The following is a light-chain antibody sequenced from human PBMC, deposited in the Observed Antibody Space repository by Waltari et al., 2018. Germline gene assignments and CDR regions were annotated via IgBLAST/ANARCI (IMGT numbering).Light chain of an antibody. Sequence: QSALTQPASVSGSPGQSITISCTGTSSDVGGYNYVSWYQQYPGKAPKLIIYEVTKRPAGVANRFSGSKSGNTASLTIAGLQSEDEADYFCSSYRGSKTLLYVCGAGTTVTVL. CDR1: SSDVGGYNY. CDR3: SSYRGSKTLLYV. V-gene: IGLV2-14*01. CDR2: EVT. J-gene: IGLJ1*01.